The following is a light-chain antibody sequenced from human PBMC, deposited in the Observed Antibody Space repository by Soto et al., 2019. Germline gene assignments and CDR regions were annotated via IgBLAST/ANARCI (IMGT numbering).Light chain of an antibody. V-gene: IGKV3-20*01. J-gene: IGKJ1*01. CDR1: QSLGSDY. Sequence: ETVLTQSPGNLSLSPGERATLSCRASQSLGSDYLAWYQQKPGQAPRLLIYGVSSRATDIPDRFSGSGSGTDFTPTISRLQPEDFAMYYCPLYGTSRTFGQGTKVHI. CDR2: GVS. CDR3: PLYGTSRT.